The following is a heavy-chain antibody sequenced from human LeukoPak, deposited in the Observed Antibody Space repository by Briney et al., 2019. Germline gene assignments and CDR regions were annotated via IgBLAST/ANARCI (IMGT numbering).Heavy chain of an antibody. V-gene: IGHV3-23*01. J-gene: IGHJ4*02. Sequence: GGSLRLSCAASGFTFSSYAMSWVRQAPGKGLEWVSAISGSGGSTYYAGSVKGRFTISRDNSKNTLYLQMNSLRAEGTAVYYCAKVTPTVVTKRYFDYWGQGTLVTVSS. CDR2: ISGSGGST. CDR3: AKVTPTVVTKRYFDY. CDR1: GFTFSSYA. D-gene: IGHD4-17*01.